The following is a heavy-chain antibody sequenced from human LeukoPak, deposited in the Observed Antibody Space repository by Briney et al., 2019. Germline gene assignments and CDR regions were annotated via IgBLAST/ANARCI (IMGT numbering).Heavy chain of an antibody. D-gene: IGHD3-16*01. Sequence: SETLSLTCTVSGGSISSGSYYWSWIRQPAGKGLEWIGRIYTSGSTNYNPSLKSRVTMSVDTSKNQFSLKLSSVTAADTAVYYCARHGKRIMITFGVRQHFDYWGQGTLVTVSS. CDR2: IYTSGST. V-gene: IGHV4-61*02. CDR1: GGSISSGSYY. J-gene: IGHJ4*02. CDR3: ARHGKRIMITFGVRQHFDY.